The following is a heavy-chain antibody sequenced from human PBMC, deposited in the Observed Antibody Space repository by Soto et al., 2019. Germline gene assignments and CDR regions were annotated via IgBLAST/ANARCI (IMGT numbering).Heavy chain of an antibody. J-gene: IGHJ4*02. CDR3: ARVRYDFWSGYYNIGYFDY. CDR2: INAGNGNT. D-gene: IGHD3-3*01. V-gene: IGHV1-3*01. Sequence: VKVSCKASGYTFTSYAMHWVRQPPGQRLEWMGWINAGNGNTKYSQKFQGRVTITRDTSASTAYMELSSLRSEDTAVYYCARVRYDFWSGYYNIGYFDYWGQGTLVTVSS. CDR1: GYTFTSYA.